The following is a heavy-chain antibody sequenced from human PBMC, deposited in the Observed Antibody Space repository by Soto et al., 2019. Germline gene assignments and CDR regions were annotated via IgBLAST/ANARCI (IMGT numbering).Heavy chain of an antibody. D-gene: IGHD2-2*01. V-gene: IGHV1-18*04. Sequence: QVQLVQSGVEVKKPGASVKVSCKASGYTFISHGIIWVRQAPGQGLEWMGWISGKNGNTKYAQKLQGRVTLTTDTTTITDYMELRSLRSDDAAVYYCARVSSSIVVVPDYGMDVWGQGTTVTVSS. CDR1: GYTFISHG. J-gene: IGHJ6*02. CDR2: ISGKNGNT. CDR3: ARVSSSIVVVPDYGMDV.